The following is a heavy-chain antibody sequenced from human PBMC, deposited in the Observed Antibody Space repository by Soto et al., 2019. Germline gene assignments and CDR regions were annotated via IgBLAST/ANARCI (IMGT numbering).Heavy chain of an antibody. D-gene: IGHD6-6*01. CDR2: ISWNSGTI. V-gene: IGHV3-9*01. Sequence: DVQLVESGGGLVQPGRSLRLSCAASGFTFDDYALHWVRQAPGKGLEWVSGISWNSGTIGYADSVRGRFTISRDNAKNSLSLQMNSVRAEDTALYYCAKGLYSSLSSTFDYWGQGTLVTVSS. CDR1: GFTFDDYA. J-gene: IGHJ4*02. CDR3: AKGLYSSLSSTFDY.